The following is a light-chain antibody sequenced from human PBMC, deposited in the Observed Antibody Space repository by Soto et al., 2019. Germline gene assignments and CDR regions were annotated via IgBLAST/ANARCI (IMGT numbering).Light chain of an antibody. CDR1: NPNIGSNL. V-gene: IGLV1-44*01. CDR3: AAWDDSLRGRV. CDR2: SDN. J-gene: IGLJ2*01. Sequence: QSVLTQPPSASGTPGQRVTISCSGGNPNIGSNLVTWYQQLPGTAPKCLIYSDNQRPSGVPDRISGSRSGTSASLAISGLQSEDEAEYYCAAWDDSLRGRVFGGGTKLTVL.